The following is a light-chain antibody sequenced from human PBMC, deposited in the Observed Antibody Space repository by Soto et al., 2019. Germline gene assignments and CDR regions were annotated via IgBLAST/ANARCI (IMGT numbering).Light chain of an antibody. CDR2: DAS. Sequence: DIKMTQSPSTLSVSVGDRVTITCRASQSISSWLAWYQQKPGTAPKLLIYDASSLESGVPSRFSGSGSGTEFTLTIIILQHDDFATYYCQQYNSYSTFGQGTKVDIK. V-gene: IGKV1-5*01. CDR3: QQYNSYST. J-gene: IGKJ1*01. CDR1: QSISSW.